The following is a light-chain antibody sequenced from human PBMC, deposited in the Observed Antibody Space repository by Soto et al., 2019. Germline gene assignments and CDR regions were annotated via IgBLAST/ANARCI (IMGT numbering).Light chain of an antibody. CDR3: QAWDGNIAV. CDR1: TLGEKY. CDR2: LDS. V-gene: IGLV3-1*01. J-gene: IGLJ2*01. Sequence: SYELTQPPSVSVSPGQTATIPCSGDTLGEKYVSWYQHMPGQSPVLVIYLDSKRPSGIPERFSGSNSGNTATLIISETQAMDEADYYCQAWDGNIAVFVGGTKLTVL.